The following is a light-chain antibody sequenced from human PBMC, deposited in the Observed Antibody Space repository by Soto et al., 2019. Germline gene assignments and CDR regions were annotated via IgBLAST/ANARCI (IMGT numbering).Light chain of an antibody. CDR1: QSISSW. V-gene: IGKV1-5*01. CDR3: QQYDSWPLT. J-gene: IGKJ4*01. Sequence: DIQMTQSPSTLSASVGDRVTITCRASQSISSWLAWYQQKPGKAPKLLIYDASSLESGVPSRFSGSGSGTEFTLTISSLQSEDFAVYYCQQYDSWPLTFGGGTKVEIK. CDR2: DAS.